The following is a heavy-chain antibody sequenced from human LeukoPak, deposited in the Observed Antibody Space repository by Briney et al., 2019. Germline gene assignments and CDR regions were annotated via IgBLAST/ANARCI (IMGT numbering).Heavy chain of an antibody. D-gene: IGHD6-13*01. V-gene: IGHV1-69*13. J-gene: IGHJ4*02. CDR2: IIPIFGTA. Sequence: ASVKVSCKASGGTFISYAISWVRQAPGQGLEWMGGIIPIFGTANYAQKLQGRVTITADESTSTAYMELRSLRSDDTAVYYCARRGYSSSWNDFDYWGQGTLVTVSS. CDR1: GGTFISYA. CDR3: ARRGYSSSWNDFDY.